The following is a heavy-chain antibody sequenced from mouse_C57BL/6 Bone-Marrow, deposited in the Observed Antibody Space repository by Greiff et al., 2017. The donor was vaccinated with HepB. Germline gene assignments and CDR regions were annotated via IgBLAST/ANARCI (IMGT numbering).Heavy chain of an antibody. CDR2: IDPENGDT. Sequence: EVKLMESGAELVRPGASVKLSCTASGFNIKDDYMHWVKQRPEQGLEWIGWIDPENGDTEYASKFQGKATITADTSSNTAYLQLSSLTSEDTAVYYCTTDYYSNLWFAYWGQGTLVTVSA. CDR3: TTDYYSNLWFAY. CDR1: GFNIKDDY. V-gene: IGHV14-4*01. D-gene: IGHD2-5*01. J-gene: IGHJ3*01.